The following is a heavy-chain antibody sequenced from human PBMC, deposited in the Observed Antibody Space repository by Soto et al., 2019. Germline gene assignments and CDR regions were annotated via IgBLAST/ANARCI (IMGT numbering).Heavy chain of an antibody. Sequence: SETLSLTCTVSGGSISSSSYYWGWIRQPPGKGLEWIGSIYYSGSTYYNPSLKSRVTISVDTSNNQFSLKLSSVTAADTAVYYCARSIAAPVDYYNGMDVWGQGTTVTVSS. D-gene: IGHD6-6*01. CDR3: ARSIAAPVDYYNGMDV. J-gene: IGHJ6*02. CDR2: IYYSGST. V-gene: IGHV4-39*01. CDR1: GGSISSSSYY.